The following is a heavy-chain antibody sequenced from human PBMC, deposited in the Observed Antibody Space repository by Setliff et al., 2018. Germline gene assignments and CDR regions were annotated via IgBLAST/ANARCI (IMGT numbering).Heavy chain of an antibody. D-gene: IGHD3-22*01. CDR1: GYTFTNFG. CDR2: NSA. CDR3: AREGRRYYDSSGYYYDPYYYYYMDV. V-gene: IGHV1-18*01. Sequence: ASVKVSCKTSGYTFTNFGINWVRQAPGQGLEWMGWNSAYAQKFQGRVTMTTDTPTSTAYMELRSLRSDDTAVYYCAREGRRYYDSSGYYYDPYYYYYMDVWGKGTTVTVSS. J-gene: IGHJ6*03.